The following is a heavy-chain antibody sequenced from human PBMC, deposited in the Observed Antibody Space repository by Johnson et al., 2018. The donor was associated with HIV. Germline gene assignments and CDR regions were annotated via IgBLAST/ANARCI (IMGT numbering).Heavy chain of an antibody. CDR1: GFTFNIYG. Sequence: QVQLVESAGGVVQPGGPLRLSCAASGFTFNIYGMHWVRQAPGKGLEWVAFIRYDGSNKYYADSGKGRFTISRDNSKNTLYLQMKSLRAEDTAVYYCAKSTQANILRESGPYGAFDIWGQGTMVTVSS. CDR3: AKSTQANILRESGPYGAFDI. V-gene: IGHV3-30*02. D-gene: IGHD3-10*01. J-gene: IGHJ3*02. CDR2: IRYDGSNK.